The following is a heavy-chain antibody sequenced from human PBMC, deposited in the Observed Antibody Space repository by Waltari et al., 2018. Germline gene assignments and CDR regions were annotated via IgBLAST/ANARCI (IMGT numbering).Heavy chain of an antibody. Sequence: EMQLVEYGGGLVQPGGSLRLSCGASGFTFSNSWMDWVRRAPGKGLLWVSLISSDTSKIAYADSVKGRFTSSRDNAMNTLYLQMSSLRVEDTAVYYCAIDAGGGRMDVWGQGTTVTVSS. CDR2: ISSDTSKI. CDR3: AIDAGGGRMDV. CDR1: GFTFSNSW. D-gene: IGHD2-8*02. J-gene: IGHJ6*02. V-gene: IGHV3-74*01.